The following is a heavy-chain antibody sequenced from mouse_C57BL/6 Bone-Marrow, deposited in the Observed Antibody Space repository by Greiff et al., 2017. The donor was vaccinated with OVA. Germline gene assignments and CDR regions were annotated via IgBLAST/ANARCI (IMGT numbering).Heavy chain of an antibody. Sequence: VQLQQSGPELVKPGASVKISCKASGYTFTDYYMNWVKQSHGKSLEWIGDINPNNGGTSYNQKFKGKATLTVDKSSSTAYMVLRSLTSEDSAVYYCARSQLGGDYWGQGTTLTVSS. V-gene: IGHV1-26*01. J-gene: IGHJ2*01. CDR1: GYTFTDYY. CDR3: ARSQLGGDY. D-gene: IGHD2-12*01. CDR2: INPNNGGT.